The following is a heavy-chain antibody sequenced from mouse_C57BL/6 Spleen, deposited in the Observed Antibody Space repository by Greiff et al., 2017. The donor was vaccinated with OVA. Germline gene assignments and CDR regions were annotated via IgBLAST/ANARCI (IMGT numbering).Heavy chain of an antibody. CDR3: AREEDGYYFDY. V-gene: IGHV1-42*01. D-gene: IGHD2-3*01. CDR2: INPSTGGT. Sequence: EVQVVESGPELVKPGASVKISCKASGYSFTGYYMNWVKQSPEKSLEWIGEINPSTGGTTYNQKFKAKATLTVDKSSSTAYMQLKSLTSEDSAVYYCAREEDGYYFDYWGQGTTLTVSS. CDR1: GYSFTGYY. J-gene: IGHJ2*01.